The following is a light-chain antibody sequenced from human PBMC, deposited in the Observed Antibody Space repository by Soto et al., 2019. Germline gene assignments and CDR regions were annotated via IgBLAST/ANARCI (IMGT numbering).Light chain of an antibody. J-gene: IGLJ1*01. CDR1: SNDIGGFKY. CDR2: GVT. Sequence: QSALTQPPSASGSPGQSVTISCSGTSNDIGGFKYVSWYQQHPGKAPKLMIYGVTERPSGVPDRFPGSKSGNTASLTVSGLQADDEADYYCSSYAGNNISLVFGTGTKLTVL. CDR3: SSYAGNNISLV. V-gene: IGLV2-8*01.